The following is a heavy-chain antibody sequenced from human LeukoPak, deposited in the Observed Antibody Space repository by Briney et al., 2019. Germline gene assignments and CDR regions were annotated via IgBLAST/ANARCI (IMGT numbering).Heavy chain of an antibody. Sequence: NPSETLSFTCSVSGGSISSYYWSWIRQPPGMGLEWIGYKYYSGRTNYNPSLKSRVTISVDTSKNQFSLKLSSVTAADTAVYYCARGGYTYGFDAFDIWGQGTMVTVSS. D-gene: IGHD5-18*01. CDR3: ARGGYTYGFDAFDI. V-gene: IGHV4-59*01. CDR2: KYYSGRT. J-gene: IGHJ3*02. CDR1: GGSISSYY.